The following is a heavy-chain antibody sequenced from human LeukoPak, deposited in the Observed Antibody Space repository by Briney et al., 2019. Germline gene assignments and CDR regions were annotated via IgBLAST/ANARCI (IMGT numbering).Heavy chain of an antibody. Sequence: SQTLSLTCTVSGGSISSGDYYWSWIRQPPGKGLEWIGYIYYSGSTNYNPSLKGRVTISVDTSKNQFFLKLSSVTAADTAVYYCARSDYGDYSAYFDSWGQGTLVIVSS. J-gene: IGHJ4*02. D-gene: IGHD4-17*01. V-gene: IGHV4-61*08. CDR1: GGSISSGDYY. CDR2: IYYSGST. CDR3: ARSDYGDYSAYFDS.